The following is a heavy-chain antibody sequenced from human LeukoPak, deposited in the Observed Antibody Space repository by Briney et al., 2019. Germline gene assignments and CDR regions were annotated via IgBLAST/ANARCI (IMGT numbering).Heavy chain of an antibody. CDR1: GGSNSSYY. CDR2: IYYSGST. J-gene: IGHJ4*02. CDR3: AREETPVARSRGYFDY. V-gene: IGHV4-59*01. Sequence: PSETLSLTCTVSGGSNSSYYWSWIRQSPGKGLEWIGYIYYSGSTNYNPSLKSRVTISVDTSKNQFSLKLSSVTAADTAVYYCAREETPVARSRGYFDYWGQGTLVTVSS. D-gene: IGHD5-12*01.